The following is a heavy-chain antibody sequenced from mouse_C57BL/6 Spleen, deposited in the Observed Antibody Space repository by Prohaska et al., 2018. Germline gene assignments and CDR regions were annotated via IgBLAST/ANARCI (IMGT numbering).Heavy chain of an antibody. CDR1: GYAFSSYW. D-gene: IGHD1-1*01. CDR3: AREDVVATHWYFDV. Sequence: QVQLQQSGAELVKPVASVKISCKASGYAFSSYWMNWVKQRPGKSLEWIGHIYPGDGDTNYNGKFKGKATLTADKSASTAYMQLSSLTSEDSAVYFCAREDVVATHWYFDVWGTGTTVTVSS. V-gene: IGHV1-80*01. J-gene: IGHJ1*03. CDR2: IYPGDGDT.